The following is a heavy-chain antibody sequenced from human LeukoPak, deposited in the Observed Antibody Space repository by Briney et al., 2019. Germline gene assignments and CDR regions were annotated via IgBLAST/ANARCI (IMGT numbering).Heavy chain of an antibody. CDR1: GYTFTGYY. J-gene: IGHJ4*02. CDR2: INPNSGGT. Sequence: ASVKVSCKASGYTFTGYYMHWVRQAPGQGLEWMGWINPNSGGTNYAQKFQGRVTMTRDTSISTAYMELSSVTAADTAVYYCATQSMVRGATYDYWGQGTLVTVSS. D-gene: IGHD3-10*01. V-gene: IGHV1-2*02. CDR3: ATQSMVRGATYDY.